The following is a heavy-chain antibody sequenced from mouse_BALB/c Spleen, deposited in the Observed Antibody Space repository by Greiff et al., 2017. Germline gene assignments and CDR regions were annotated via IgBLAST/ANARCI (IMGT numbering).Heavy chain of an antibody. CDR1: GFTFSSYG. V-gene: IGHV5-6*03. Sequence: DVMLVESGGGLVKLGGSLKLSCAASGFTFSSYGMSWVRQTPDKGLEWVATISSGGSYTNYPDSVKGRFTISRDNAKNTLYLQMSSLKSEDTAMYYCARDYRYDGYAMDYWGQGTSVTVSS. J-gene: IGHJ4*01. CDR3: ARDYRYDGYAMDY. CDR2: ISSGGSYT. D-gene: IGHD2-14*01.